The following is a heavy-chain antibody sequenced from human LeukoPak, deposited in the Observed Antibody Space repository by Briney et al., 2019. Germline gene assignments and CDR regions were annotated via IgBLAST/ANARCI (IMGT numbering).Heavy chain of an antibody. Sequence: PSETLSLTCAVYGGSFSGYYWSWIRQPPGKGLEWIGEINHSGSTNYNPSLKSRVTISVDTSKNQFSLKLSSVTAADTAVYYCARDSYYDFWSGYYIGDYFDYWGQGTLVTVSS. CDR2: INHSGST. J-gene: IGHJ4*02. CDR1: GGSFSGYY. CDR3: ARDSYYDFWSGYYIGDYFDY. D-gene: IGHD3-3*01. V-gene: IGHV4-34*01.